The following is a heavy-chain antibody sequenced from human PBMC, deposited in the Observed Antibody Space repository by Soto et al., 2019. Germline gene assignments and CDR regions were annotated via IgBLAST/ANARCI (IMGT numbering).Heavy chain of an antibody. V-gene: IGHV4-4*07. D-gene: IGHD6-13*01. J-gene: IGHJ4*02. CDR3: ARGSSAAVGIFES. CDR1: GDSVSSDY. Sequence: QVQLQGSGPGLMKPSETLSLTCTVSGDSVSSDYYSWVRQPAGKGLEWIGRSNLSGSTDYNPSLKSRVTMSVDTSKNEFSLKLSSVTAADTAVYFCARGSSAAVGIFESWGQGALVIVSS. CDR2: SNLSGST.